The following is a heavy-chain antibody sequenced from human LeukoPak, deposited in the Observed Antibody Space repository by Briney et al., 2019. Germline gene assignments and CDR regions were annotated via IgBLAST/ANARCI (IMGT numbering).Heavy chain of an antibody. CDR2: IISHGGST. CDR3: ARITMGATSANFYYYFLDA. Sequence: PGGPLRLSCAASGFTFSGYTLHWVRQAPGKGLEYVSAIISHGGSTHYADSVKGRFTVSRDNSKNTLYLQMDSLRAEDMAVYYCARITMGATSANFYYYFLDAWGKGTTVTVSS. CDR1: GFTFSGYT. D-gene: IGHD3-3*01. J-gene: IGHJ6*03. V-gene: IGHV3-64*02.